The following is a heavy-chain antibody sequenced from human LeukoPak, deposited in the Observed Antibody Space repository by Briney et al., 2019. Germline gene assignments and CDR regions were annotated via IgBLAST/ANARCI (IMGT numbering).Heavy chain of an antibody. CDR3: AELGITMIGGV. D-gene: IGHD3-10*02. CDR2: IYYSGST. Sequence: SETLSLTCTVSGGSISSSSYYWGWIRQPPGKGLEWIGYIYYSGSTYYYPSLKSRVTISVDTSKNQFSLKLTSVTAADTAVYYCAELGITMIGGVWGKGTTVTISS. V-gene: IGHV4-39*01. CDR1: GGSISSSSYY. J-gene: IGHJ6*04.